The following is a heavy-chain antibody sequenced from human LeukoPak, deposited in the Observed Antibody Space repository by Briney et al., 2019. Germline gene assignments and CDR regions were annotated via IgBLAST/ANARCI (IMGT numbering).Heavy chain of an antibody. CDR2: TYYRSKWYT. D-gene: IGHD3-10*01. J-gene: IGHJ4*02. Sequence: LSQTLSLTCAISGDSVSSNSAAWIWIRQSPSRGLEWLGRTYYRSKWYTEYAVSVKSRITINPDTSKDQFSLQLSSVNPEDTAVYYCARLGSGSNYWGQGTLVTVSS. CDR1: GDSVSSNSAA. V-gene: IGHV6-1*01. CDR3: ARLGSGSNY.